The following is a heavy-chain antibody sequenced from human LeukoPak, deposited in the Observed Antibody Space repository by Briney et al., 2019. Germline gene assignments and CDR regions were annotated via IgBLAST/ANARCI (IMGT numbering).Heavy chain of an antibody. CDR2: ISTYNDNT. J-gene: IGHJ4*02. D-gene: IGHD3-9*01. V-gene: IGHV1-18*01. CDR3: ARGSRYHDWLSPLDS. Sequence: ASVKVSCKTSGGIFSSYAINWVRQAPGQGPEWLGWISTYNDNTYYAQKFQGRVTMTTDTSTSTAYMELMSLTSDDTAVFYCARGSRYHDWLSPLDSWGQGTLVTVSS. CDR1: GGIFSSYA.